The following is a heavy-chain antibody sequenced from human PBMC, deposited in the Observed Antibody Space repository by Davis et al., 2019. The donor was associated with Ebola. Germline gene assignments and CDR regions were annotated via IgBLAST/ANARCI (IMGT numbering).Heavy chain of an antibody. J-gene: IGHJ4*02. D-gene: IGHD1-26*01. Sequence: PGGSLRLSCAGSGYIFSSYWIDWVRQMPGKGLEWVGRIHPSDSFTKYSPSFQGHVTISVAQTSNIAYLQWTSLKASDSAIYYCVRNSGSYFGADFWGQGTLVTVSS. CDR2: IHPSDSFT. CDR1: GYIFSSYW. CDR3: VRNSGSYFGADF. V-gene: IGHV5-10-1*01.